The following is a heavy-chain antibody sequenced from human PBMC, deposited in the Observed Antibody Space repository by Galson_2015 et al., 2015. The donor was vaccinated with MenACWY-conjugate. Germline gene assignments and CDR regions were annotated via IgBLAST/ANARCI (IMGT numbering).Heavy chain of an antibody. V-gene: IGHV5-51*03. D-gene: IGHD2-21*01. CDR3: TRGYIAKGLSSF. CDR1: GYSFSNYW. J-gene: IGHJ4*02. Sequence: QSGAEVKKTGESLKISCAGSGYSFSNYWIGWVRQMPGKGLEWMGIIDPGDSDTRYSPSFQGQVTISADKSISTAYLQWSSLKASDTAIYYCTRGYIAKGLSSFWGQGTLVTVSS. CDR2: IDPGDSDT.